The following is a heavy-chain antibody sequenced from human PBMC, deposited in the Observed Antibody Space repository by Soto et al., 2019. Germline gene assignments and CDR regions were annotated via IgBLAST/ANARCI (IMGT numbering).Heavy chain of an antibody. CDR3: ARTPAHYYDKRNNWLDP. Sequence: PSETLSLTCTVSGGSISSYYWSWIRQPPGKGLEWIGYIYYSGSTNYNPSLKSRVTISVDTSKNQFSLKLSSVTAADTAVYYCARTPAHYYDKRNNWLDPWGQGTLVTVSS. CDR1: GGSISSYY. D-gene: IGHD3-22*01. CDR2: IYYSGST. J-gene: IGHJ5*02. V-gene: IGHV4-59*01.